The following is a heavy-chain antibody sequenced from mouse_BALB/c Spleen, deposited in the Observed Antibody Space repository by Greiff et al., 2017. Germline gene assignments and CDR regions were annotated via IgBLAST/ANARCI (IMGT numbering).Heavy chain of an antibody. CDR1: GFNIKDSY. V-gene: IGHV14-3*02. D-gene: IGHD2-14*01. CDR3: GERSTTDY. Sequence: EVQLQQSGAELVTPGDSVKLSCTASGFNIKDSYMNWVKQRPEQGLEWIGRIERADGNTKYDPKFPGMATITEDTSSNTVYLQLSSLTSEDTADYYCGERSTTDYWGQGTLVTVSA. J-gene: IGHJ3*01. CDR2: IERADGNT.